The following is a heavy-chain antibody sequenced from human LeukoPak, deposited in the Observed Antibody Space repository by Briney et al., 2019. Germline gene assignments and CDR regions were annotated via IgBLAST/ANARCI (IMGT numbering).Heavy chain of an antibody. Sequence: GGSLRLSCVASGFTFSDYSMNWVRQAPGKGLEWVSSISSGGTYIFYADSVKGRFTISRDNAKKSMYLQMNSLRAEDTAVYYCARTLGQGRAMDYWGQGTLVTVSS. CDR3: ARTLGQGRAMDY. J-gene: IGHJ4*02. V-gene: IGHV3-21*01. CDR2: ISSGGTYI. D-gene: IGHD2-15*01. CDR1: GFTFSDYS.